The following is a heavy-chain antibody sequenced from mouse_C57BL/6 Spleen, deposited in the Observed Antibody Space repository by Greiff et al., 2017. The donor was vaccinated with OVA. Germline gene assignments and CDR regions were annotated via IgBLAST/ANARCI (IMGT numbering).Heavy chain of an antibody. CDR3: ARSNWVFDY. D-gene: IGHD4-1*01. CDR2: INPNNGGT. V-gene: IGHV1-26*01. J-gene: IGHJ2*01. Sequence: EVQLQQSGPELVKPGASVKISCKASGYTFTDYYMNWVKQSHGKSLEWIGDINPNNGGTSYNQKFKGKATLTVDKSSSTAYMELRSLTSEDSAVYYCARSNWVFDYWGQGTTLTVSS. CDR1: GYTFTDYY.